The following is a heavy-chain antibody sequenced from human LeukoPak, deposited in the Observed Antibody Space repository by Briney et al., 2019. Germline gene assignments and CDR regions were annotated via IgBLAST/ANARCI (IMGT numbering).Heavy chain of an antibody. CDR2: INPNSGGT. CDR1: GYTFTGYY. V-gene: IGHV1-2*02. D-gene: IGHD2-15*01. CDR3: ATTFDAATNDY. Sequence: ASVKVSCKASGYTFTGYYMHWVRQAPRQGLEWMGWINPNSGGTNYAQKFQGRVTMTRDASISTAYMELSRLRSDDTAVYYCATTFDAATNDYWGQGTLVTVSS. J-gene: IGHJ4*02.